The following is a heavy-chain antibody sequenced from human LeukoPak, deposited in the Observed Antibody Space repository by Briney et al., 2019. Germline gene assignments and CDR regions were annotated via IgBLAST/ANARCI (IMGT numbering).Heavy chain of an antibody. J-gene: IGHJ6*04. CDR1: GFTFSSYE. V-gene: IGHV3-48*03. D-gene: IGHD3-10*02. CDR3: AELGITMIGGV. CDR2: ISSSGSTI. Sequence: VGSLRLSCAASGFTFSSYEMNWVRQAPGKGLEWVSYISSSGSTICYADSVKGRFTISRDNAKNSLYLQMNSLRAEDTAVYYCAELGITMIGGVWGKGTTVTISS.